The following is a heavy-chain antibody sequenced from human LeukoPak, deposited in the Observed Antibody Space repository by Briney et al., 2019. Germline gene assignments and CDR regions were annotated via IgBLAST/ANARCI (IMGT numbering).Heavy chain of an antibody. D-gene: IGHD3-10*01. Sequence: GASVKVSCKVSGYTLTELSTHWVRQAPGKGLEWMGGFDPEEGEAIYAQTFQGRVTMTEDTSTDTAYMELSSLRFGDTAVYYCASTRIPMLRGPFDPWGQGTLVTVSS. CDR1: GYTLTELS. CDR2: FDPEEGEA. CDR3: ASTRIPMLRGPFDP. J-gene: IGHJ5*02. V-gene: IGHV1-24*01.